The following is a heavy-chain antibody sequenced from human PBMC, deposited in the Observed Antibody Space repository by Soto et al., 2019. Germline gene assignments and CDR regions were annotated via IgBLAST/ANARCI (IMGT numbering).Heavy chain of an antibody. J-gene: IGHJ6*02. CDR1: GYTFTSYY. CDR3: ASASLDGYPMGPNYYYYYGMDV. V-gene: IGHV1-46*01. D-gene: IGHD5-12*01. CDR2: INPSGGST. Sequence: ASVKVSCKASGYTFTSYYMHWVRQAPGQGLEWMGIINPSGGSTSYAQKFQGRVTMTRDTSTSTVYMELSSLRSEDTAVYYCASASLDGYPMGPNYYYYYGMDVWGQGTTVTVSS.